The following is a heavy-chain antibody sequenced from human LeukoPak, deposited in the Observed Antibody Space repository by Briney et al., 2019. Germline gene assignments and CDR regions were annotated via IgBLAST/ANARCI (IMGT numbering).Heavy chain of an antibody. CDR1: GYTFTSYH. V-gene: IGHV1-46*01. J-gene: IGHJ4*02. CDR2: INPSGGST. Sequence: ASVKVSCKASGYTFTSYHMHWVRQAPGQGLEWMGIINPSGGSTNYAQRFRGRVTMTRDMSTGTVYMELSSLTSEDTAVYYCARARDGYNKYFDYWGQGTLVTVSS. D-gene: IGHD5-24*01. CDR3: ARARDGYNKYFDY.